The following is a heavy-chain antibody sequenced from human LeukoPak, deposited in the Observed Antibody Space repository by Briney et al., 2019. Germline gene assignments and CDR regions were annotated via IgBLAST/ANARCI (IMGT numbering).Heavy chain of an antibody. D-gene: IGHD6-13*01. CDR1: GGSISSSFYY. Sequence: SETLSLTCTVSGGSISSSFYYWGWIRQPPGKGLEWIGSIYHSGSTYYNPSLKSRVTISVDTSKNQFSLKLSSVTAAVTAVYYYARGVAAAGTGFDYDPWGQGTLVTVSS. CDR2: IYHSGST. J-gene: IGHJ5*02. CDR3: ARGVAAAGTGFDYDP. V-gene: IGHV4-39*07.